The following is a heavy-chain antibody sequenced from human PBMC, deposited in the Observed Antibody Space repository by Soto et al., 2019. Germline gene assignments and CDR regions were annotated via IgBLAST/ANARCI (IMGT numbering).Heavy chain of an antibody. CDR3: ARDLGGWPDY. J-gene: IGHJ4*02. Sequence: QVQLVQSGAEVKKPGASVKVSCKASGYTFTSYAIHWVRQAPGQRLEWMGWINAGNGNTKYSQKLQDRVTITRDTSASTAYMELSSLRSEDTAVYYCARDLGGWPDYWGQGTLVTVSS. D-gene: IGHD6-19*01. CDR1: GYTFTSYA. CDR2: INAGNGNT. V-gene: IGHV1-3*01.